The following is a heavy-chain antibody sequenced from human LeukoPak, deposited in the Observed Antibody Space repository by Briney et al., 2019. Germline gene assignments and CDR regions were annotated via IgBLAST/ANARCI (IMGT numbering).Heavy chain of an antibody. CDR1: GFTFSTYW. Sequence: GGSLRLSCSASGFTFSTYWMNWVRQAPGKGLVWVSRIASDGSSTTYADSVKGRFSISRDNAKNTLYLQMNSLRVEDTAVYYCARGRPHGNDYWGQGTLVTVSS. V-gene: IGHV3-74*01. CDR2: IASDGSST. J-gene: IGHJ4*02. D-gene: IGHD4-23*01. CDR3: ARGRPHGNDY.